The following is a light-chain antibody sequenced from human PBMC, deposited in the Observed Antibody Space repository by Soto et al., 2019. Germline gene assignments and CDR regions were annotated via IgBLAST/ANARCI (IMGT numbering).Light chain of an antibody. Sequence: DIQMTQSPSSLSASVGDRVTITCRASQGIGNYLAWYQQKPGKVPKLLIYAASTLQSGVPSRFSGSGSGTDFTLTISSLQPEDVATYYCQKYNSAPRTFGQATKVEIK. CDR3: QKYNSAPRT. J-gene: IGKJ1*01. CDR1: QGIGNY. V-gene: IGKV1-27*01. CDR2: AAS.